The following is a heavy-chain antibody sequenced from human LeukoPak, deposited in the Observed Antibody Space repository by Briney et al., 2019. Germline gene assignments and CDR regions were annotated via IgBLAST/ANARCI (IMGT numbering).Heavy chain of an antibody. Sequence: GGSLRLSCAASGFTFSSYWMSWVRQAPGKGLEWVANIKRDGSEKYYVDSVKGRFTISRDNAKNSLYLQMNSLRAEDTAVYYCAREDLLLSTLFDYWGQGTLVTVSS. CDR3: AREDLLLSTLFDY. D-gene: IGHD3-16*02. J-gene: IGHJ4*02. CDR1: GFTFSSYW. V-gene: IGHV3-7*01. CDR2: IKRDGSEK.